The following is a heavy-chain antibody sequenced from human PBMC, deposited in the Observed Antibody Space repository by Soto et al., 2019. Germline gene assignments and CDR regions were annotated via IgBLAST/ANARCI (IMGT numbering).Heavy chain of an antibody. Sequence: QVQLVQSGAEVKKPGSSVKVSCKASGDTFNFYTISWVRQAPGQGLEWMGRIIPMLGMSNYAQKFQDRVTIIADKSTSTAYMQVSSLRSEDTAIYYCATSYGSGSRPFDYWGQGTLVTVSS. D-gene: IGHD3-10*01. CDR2: IIPMLGMS. CDR1: GDTFNFYT. V-gene: IGHV1-69*02. CDR3: ATSYGSGSRPFDY. J-gene: IGHJ4*02.